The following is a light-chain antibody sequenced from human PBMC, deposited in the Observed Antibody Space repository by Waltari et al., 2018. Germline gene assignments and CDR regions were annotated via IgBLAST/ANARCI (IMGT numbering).Light chain of an antibody. CDR2: DVS. CDR1: SSDVGAYNF. CDR3: CSYAGTSTVI. V-gene: IGLV2-23*02. J-gene: IGLJ2*01. Sequence: QSALTQPASVSGSPGQSITISCTGTSSDVGAYNFVSWYQQHPGKAPKFMIYDVSKRPSGVYNRFSGSKSGNTASLTISGLQAEDEADYYCCSYAGTSTVIFGGGTKLTVL.